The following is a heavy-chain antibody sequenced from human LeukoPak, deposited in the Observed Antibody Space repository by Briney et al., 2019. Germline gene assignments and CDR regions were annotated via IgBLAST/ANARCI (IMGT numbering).Heavy chain of an antibody. V-gene: IGHV3-23*01. D-gene: IGHD3-9*01. CDR2: ISGSGGST. CDR1: GFTFSSYG. J-gene: IGHJ4*01. Sequence: GGTLRLSCAASGFTFSSYGMSWVRQAPGKGLEWVSAISGSGGSTYYADSVKGRFIISRDDSKNTLYLQMNSLTAEDTALYFCAKEVDFLTSNRRVFFDDWGHGILVTVSS. CDR3: AKEVDFLTSNRRVFFDD.